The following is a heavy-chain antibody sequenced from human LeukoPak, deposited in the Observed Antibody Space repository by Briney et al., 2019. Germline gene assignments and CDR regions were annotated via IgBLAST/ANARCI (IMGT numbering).Heavy chain of an antibody. D-gene: IGHD2-2*01. V-gene: IGHV1-18*01. CDR3: ARDHCTSSGCYEYYYYGMDV. J-gene: IGHJ6*02. CDR1: GYTFTSYP. CDR2: ITTYNGNT. Sequence: ASVKVSCKASGYTFTSYPITWVRQAPGQGLEWMGWITTYNGNTNYAQKLQGRVTITTDTSTSTAYMDLRGLRSDDTAVYYCARDHCTSSGCYEYYYYGMDVWGQGTTVTVSS.